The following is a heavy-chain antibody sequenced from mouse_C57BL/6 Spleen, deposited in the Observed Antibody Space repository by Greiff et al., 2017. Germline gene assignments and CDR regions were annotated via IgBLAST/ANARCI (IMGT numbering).Heavy chain of an antibody. D-gene: IGHD4-1*01. J-gene: IGHJ2*01. CDR1: GYTFTDYY. CDR2: INPYNGGT. Sequence: VQLKESGPVLVKPGASVKMSCKASGYTFTDYYMNWVKQSHGKSLEWIGVINPYNGGTSYNQKFKGKATLTVDKSSSTAYMELNSLTSEDSAVYYCARRETGNYFDYWGQGTTLTVSS. V-gene: IGHV1-19*01. CDR3: ARRETGNYFDY.